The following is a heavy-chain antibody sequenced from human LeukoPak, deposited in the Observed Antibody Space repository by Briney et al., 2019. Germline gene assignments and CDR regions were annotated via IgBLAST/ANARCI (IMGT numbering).Heavy chain of an antibody. Sequence: GGPLRLSCAASGFTFSNYAMSWVRQAPGKGLEWVSSISASGGSTYYADSVKGRFAISRDNSKNTLYLQMDSLRVEDTAIYYCANTYSSTWNNWYFDLWGRGTLVTVSS. CDR1: GFTFSNYA. CDR3: ANTYSSTWNNWYFDL. J-gene: IGHJ2*01. CDR2: ISASGGST. D-gene: IGHD6-13*01. V-gene: IGHV3-23*01.